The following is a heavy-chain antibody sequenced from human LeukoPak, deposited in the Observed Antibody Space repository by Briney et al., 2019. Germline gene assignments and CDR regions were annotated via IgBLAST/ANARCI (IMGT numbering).Heavy chain of an antibody. J-gene: IGHJ3*02. Sequence: SETLSLTCTVSGGSISGYYWSWIRQPPGKGLEWIGYIYYSGSTNYNPSLKSRVTISVDTSKNQFSLKLSSVTAADTAVYYCARDQPDYSGSGSSNAFDIWGQGTMVTVSS. D-gene: IGHD3-10*01. CDR1: GGSISGYY. V-gene: IGHV4-59*01. CDR2: IYYSGST. CDR3: ARDQPDYSGSGSSNAFDI.